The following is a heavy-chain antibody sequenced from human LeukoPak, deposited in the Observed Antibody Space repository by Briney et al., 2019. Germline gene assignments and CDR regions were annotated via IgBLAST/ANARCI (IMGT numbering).Heavy chain of an antibody. CDR1: GFSFSNYW. CDR2: IKHDGSEK. Sequence: GSLRLSCVVSGFSFSNYWMSWVRQTPGKGLEWVANIKHDGSEKYCLDSVNGRFSISRDNAKNSLSLQMNRLRAEDTGIYYCARDGPTDVGGPRAFDIWGQGTMVTVSS. CDR3: ARDGPTDVGGPRAFDI. D-gene: IGHD3-16*01. J-gene: IGHJ3*02. V-gene: IGHV3-7*01.